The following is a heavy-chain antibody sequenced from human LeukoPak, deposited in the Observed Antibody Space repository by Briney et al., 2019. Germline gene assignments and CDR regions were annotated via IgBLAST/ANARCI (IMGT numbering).Heavy chain of an antibody. CDR3: ARANGRYYDYMDV. J-gene: IGHJ6*03. D-gene: IGHD2-8*01. CDR2: TYHSENT. Sequence: SETLSLTCTVSGGSISSCGYYWSWIRQPPGKGLEWIGYTYHSENTYYNPSLKSRVTISLDRSKNQYSLKLSSVTAADTAVYYCARANGRYYDYMDVWGKGTTVTVSS. CDR1: GGSISSCGYY. V-gene: IGHV4-30-2*01.